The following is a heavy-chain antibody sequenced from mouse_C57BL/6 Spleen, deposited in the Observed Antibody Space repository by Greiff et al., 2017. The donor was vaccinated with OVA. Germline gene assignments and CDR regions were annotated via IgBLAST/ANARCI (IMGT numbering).Heavy chain of an antibody. CDR1: GYAFTNYL. J-gene: IGHJ4*01. CDR2: INPGSGGT. CDR3: ARGGPIYDDYVGAMDY. V-gene: IGHV1-54*01. D-gene: IGHD2-4*01. Sequence: QVQLQQSGAELVRPGTSVKVSCKASGYAFTNYLIEWVKQRPGQGLEWIGVINPGSGGTNYNEKFKGKATLTADTSSSTAYMQLSSLTSEDSAVDFCARGGPIYDDYVGAMDYWGQGTSVTVSS.